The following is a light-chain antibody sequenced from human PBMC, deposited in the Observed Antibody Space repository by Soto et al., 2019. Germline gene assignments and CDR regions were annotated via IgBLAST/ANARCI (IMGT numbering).Light chain of an antibody. CDR1: QSISSE. J-gene: IGKJ2*01. V-gene: IGKV3-15*01. CDR3: QQGHNWPLT. Sequence: EIVMTQSPATLSVSPGERATLSCRASQSISSELAWYQQKPGQPPRLLIDGASTSAPGVPARFTGSGSGSDFTLTISGLQSEDFAVYYCQQGHNWPLTFGQGTRLEI. CDR2: GAS.